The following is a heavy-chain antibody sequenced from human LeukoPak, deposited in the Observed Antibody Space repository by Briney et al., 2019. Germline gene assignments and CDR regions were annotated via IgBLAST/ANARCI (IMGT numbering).Heavy chain of an antibody. CDR1: GFTFTDHY. CDR2: ISSGGDII. D-gene: IGHD2-2*01. CDR3: ASHCTSTSCYGGD. Sequence: GGSLRLSCAASGFTFTDHYMSWVRQAPGKGLEWVSYISSGGDIIYYADSVKGRFTVSRDNAKNSLYLQMNSLRAEDTAVYYCASHCTSTSCYGGDWGQGTLVTVSS. V-gene: IGHV3-11*04. J-gene: IGHJ4*02.